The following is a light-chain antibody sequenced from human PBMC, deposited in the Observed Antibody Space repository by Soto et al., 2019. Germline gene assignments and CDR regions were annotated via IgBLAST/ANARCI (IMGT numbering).Light chain of an antibody. Sequence: QSVLTQPASVSGSPGQSITISCTGTSSDVGNYNFVSWYQQYPGKAPKLMIYEGFKRPSGVSNRFSGSKSGNTASLTISGLQAEDEADYYCCSYAGSSTVRFGGGTQLTVL. CDR2: EGF. CDR3: CSYAGSSTVR. J-gene: IGLJ2*01. CDR1: SSDVGNYNF. V-gene: IGLV2-23*03.